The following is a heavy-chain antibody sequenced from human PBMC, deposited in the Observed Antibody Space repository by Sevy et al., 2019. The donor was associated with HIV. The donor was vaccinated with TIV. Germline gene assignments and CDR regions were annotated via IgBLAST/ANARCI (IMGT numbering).Heavy chain of an antibody. J-gene: IGHJ4*02. CDR3: ARLQWGAAEGPYYFDY. CDR2: ISSSSSYI. CDR1: GLTFSSYS. D-gene: IGHD6-13*01. V-gene: IGHV3-21*01. Sequence: GGSLRLSCAASGLTFSSYSMNWVRQAPGKGLEWVSAISSSSSYIYYADSVKGRFTISRDNAKNSLYLQMNSLRAEDTAVYYCARLQWGAAEGPYYFDYWGQGTLVTVSS.